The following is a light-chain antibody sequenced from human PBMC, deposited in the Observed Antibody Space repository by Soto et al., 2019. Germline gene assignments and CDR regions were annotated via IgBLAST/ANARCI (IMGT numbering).Light chain of an antibody. CDR3: QQYKNWPRT. J-gene: IGKJ1*01. CDR1: QSVSSN. V-gene: IGKV3-15*01. Sequence: EIVLTQSPGTLSLSPGERATLSCRASQSVSSNLAWYQQKPGQAPRLLIYGASTRATGIPTRFSGGGSGTEFTLTISSLQSEDFAVYYCQQYKNWPRTFGQGTKVDI. CDR2: GAS.